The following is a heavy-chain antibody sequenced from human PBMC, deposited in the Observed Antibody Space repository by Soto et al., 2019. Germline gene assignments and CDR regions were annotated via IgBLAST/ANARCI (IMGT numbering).Heavy chain of an antibody. Sequence: PSETLSLTCTVSGGSISSSSYYWGWIRQPPGKGLEWIGSIYYSGSTYYNPSLKSRVTISVDTSKNQFSLKLSSVTAADTAVYYCASRQRYVDIVATPSPYFDYWGQGTPVTVSS. V-gene: IGHV4-39*01. D-gene: IGHD5-12*01. CDR3: ASRQRYVDIVATPSPYFDY. CDR2: IYYSGST. J-gene: IGHJ4*02. CDR1: GGSISSSSYY.